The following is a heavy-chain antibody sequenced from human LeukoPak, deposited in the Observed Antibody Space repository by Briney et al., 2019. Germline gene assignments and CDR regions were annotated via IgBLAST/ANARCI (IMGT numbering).Heavy chain of an antibody. CDR2: IISRRSYI. D-gene: IGHD2-2*02. Sequence: KPGESLRLSCAASGFTFSSYRMNWVRHARGEGREGVASIISRRSYIYYPDSVKGRFTSSRVNDKNSLYLEMNNRRADGTVFYYCVFRVYTSVYADWGHRTLVTVS. CDR3: VFRVYTSVYAD. CDR1: GFTFSSYR. J-gene: IGHJ4*01. V-gene: IGHV3-21*01.